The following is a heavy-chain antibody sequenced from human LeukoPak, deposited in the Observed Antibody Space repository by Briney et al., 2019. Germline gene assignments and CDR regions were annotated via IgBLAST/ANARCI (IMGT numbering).Heavy chain of an antibody. CDR1: GFTFSDVW. D-gene: IGHD4-11*01. J-gene: IGHJ4*02. Sequence: PGGPLRLSCAASGFTFSDVWMSWVRQAPGKGLEWVANINQDGRGIYYVDSVKGRFSISRDNTNNLLYLQMNSLRAEDTAMYFCARDSYRSLGYWGQGTLVTVSS. CDR2: INQDGRGI. V-gene: IGHV3-7*01. CDR3: ARDSYRSLGY.